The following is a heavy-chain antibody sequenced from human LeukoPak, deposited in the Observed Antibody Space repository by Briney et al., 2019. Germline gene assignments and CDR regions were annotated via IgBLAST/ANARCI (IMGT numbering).Heavy chain of an antibody. V-gene: IGHV3-7*04. Sequence: GGSLGLSCAASGFTFSSYWMSWVRQAPGKGLEWVANIKQDGSEKDYVDSGKGRFTISRDNAKKSLYLQMNSLRAEDTAVYYCARGPSSGNALNYWGQGTLVTVSS. D-gene: IGHD3-16*01. CDR1: GFTFSSYW. CDR2: IKQDGSEK. CDR3: ARGPSSGNALNY. J-gene: IGHJ4*02.